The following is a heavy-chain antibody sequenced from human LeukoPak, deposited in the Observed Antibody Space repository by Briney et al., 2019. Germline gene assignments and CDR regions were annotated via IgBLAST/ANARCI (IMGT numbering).Heavy chain of an antibody. D-gene: IGHD6-6*01. J-gene: IGHJ6*03. V-gene: IGHV4-34*01. CDR3: ARTAWTMGQLVYYYYYMDV. CDR2: INHSGST. CDR1: GGSFSGYY. Sequence: KPSETLSLTCAVYGGSFSGYYWSWIRQPPGKGLEWIGEINHSGSTNYNPSLKSRVTISVDTSKNQFSLKLSSVTAADTAVYYCARTAWTMGQLVYYYYYMDVWGKGTTVTISS.